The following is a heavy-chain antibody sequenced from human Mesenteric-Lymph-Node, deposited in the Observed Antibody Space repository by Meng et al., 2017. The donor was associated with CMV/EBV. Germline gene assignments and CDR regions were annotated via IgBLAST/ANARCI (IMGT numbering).Heavy chain of an antibody. CDR2: IIPILGIA. V-gene: IGHV1-69*10. J-gene: IGHJ6*02. CDR3: AGGGYCSSTSCYEYYYYYGMDV. CDR1: GYTFIGFY. Sequence: SVKVSCKASGYTFIGFYLHWVRQAPGQGLEWMGGIIPILGIANYAQKFQGRVTITADKSTSTAYMELSSLRSEDTAVYYCAGGGYCSSTSCYEYYYYYGMDVWGQGTTVTVSS. D-gene: IGHD2-2*03.